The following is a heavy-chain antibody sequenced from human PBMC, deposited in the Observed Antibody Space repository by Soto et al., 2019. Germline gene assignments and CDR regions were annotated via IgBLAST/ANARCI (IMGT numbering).Heavy chain of an antibody. V-gene: IGHV3-72*01. CDR3: ASARHIGP. J-gene: IGHJ5*02. D-gene: IGHD2-21*01. CDR2: TRNKANSYTT. CDR1: GFTFSDHY. Sequence: GGSLRLSCAASGFTFSDHYMDWVRQAPGKGLEWVGRTRNKANSYTTEYAASVKGRFTISRDDSKNSLYLQMNSLRVEDTGVYYCASARHIGPWGQGTLVTVSS.